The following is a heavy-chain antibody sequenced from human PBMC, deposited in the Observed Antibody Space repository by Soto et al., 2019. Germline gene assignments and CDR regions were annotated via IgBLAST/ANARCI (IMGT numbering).Heavy chain of an antibody. CDR2: INHSGST. J-gene: IGHJ5*02. CDR3: ARGGPPLGVRGVYSPRNWFDP. CDR1: GGSFSGYY. D-gene: IGHD3-10*01. Sequence: SETLSLTCAVYGGSFSGYYWSWIRQPPGKGLELIGEINHSGSTNYNPSLKSRVTISVDTSKNQFSLKLSSVTAADTAVYYCARGGPPLGVRGVYSPRNWFDPWGQGTLVTVSS. V-gene: IGHV4-34*01.